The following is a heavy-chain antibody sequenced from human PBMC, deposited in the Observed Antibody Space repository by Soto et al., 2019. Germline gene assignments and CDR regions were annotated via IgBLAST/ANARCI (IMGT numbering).Heavy chain of an antibody. D-gene: IGHD3-9*01. CDR2: ISGSGGST. Sequence: EVQLLESGGGLVQPGGSLRLSCAASGFTFSSYAMSWVRQAPGKGLEWVSAISGSGGSTYYADSVKGRFTISRDNSKNTLYLQMNSLRAEDTAVYYCANNPPKHYDILTGWIVESDYWGQGTLVTVSS. V-gene: IGHV3-23*01. CDR3: ANNPPKHYDILTGWIVESDY. CDR1: GFTFSSYA. J-gene: IGHJ4*02.